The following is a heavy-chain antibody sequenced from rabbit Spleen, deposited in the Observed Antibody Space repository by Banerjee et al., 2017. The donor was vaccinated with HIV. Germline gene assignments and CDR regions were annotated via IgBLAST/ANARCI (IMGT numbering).Heavy chain of an antibody. CDR3: ARDLAGVIGWNFGW. J-gene: IGHJ3*01. CDR2: IDTGDGDT. Sequence: QEQLVESGGGLVQPEGSLTLTCTASGFSFISSYWACWVRQAPGKGLEWIGCIDTGDGDTYYASGAKGRITISKSSSTTVTLQMTSQTAADTATYFCARDLAGVIGWNFGWWGQGTLVTVS. CDR1: GFSFISSYW. V-gene: IGHV1S45*01. D-gene: IGHD4-1*01.